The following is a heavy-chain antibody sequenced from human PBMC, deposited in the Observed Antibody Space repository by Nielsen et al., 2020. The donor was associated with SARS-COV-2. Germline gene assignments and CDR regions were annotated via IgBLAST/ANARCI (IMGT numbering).Heavy chain of an antibody. J-gene: IGHJ4*02. CDR1: GFTVSKNY. CDR2: ISSGSSTM. D-gene: IGHD1-14*01. CDR3: ARDREPGYNAVDY. Sequence: GESLKISCAASGFTVSKNYMSWVRQAPGKGLEWVSYISSGSSTMCYADSVKGRFTISRDNAKNSLYLRMNSLRAEDTAIYYCARDREPGYNAVDYWGQGTLVTVSS. V-gene: IGHV3-48*01.